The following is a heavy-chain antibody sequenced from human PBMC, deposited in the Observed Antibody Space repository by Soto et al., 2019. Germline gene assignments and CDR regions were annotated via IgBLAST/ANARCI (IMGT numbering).Heavy chain of an antibody. V-gene: IGHV4-39*01. CDR2: IYYSGST. Sequence: SETLSLTCTVSGGSISSSSYYWGWIRQPPGKGLEWIGSIYYSGSTYYNPSLKSRVTISVDTSKNQFSLKLSSVTAADTAVYYCGRQSRAAGFDYWGQGTLVTVSS. D-gene: IGHD6-25*01. CDR3: GRQSRAAGFDY. J-gene: IGHJ4*02. CDR1: GGSISSSSYY.